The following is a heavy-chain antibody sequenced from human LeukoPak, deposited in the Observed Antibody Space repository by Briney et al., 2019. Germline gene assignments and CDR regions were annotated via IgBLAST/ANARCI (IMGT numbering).Heavy chain of an antibody. CDR2: IRSSSSYI. CDR1: GFTFSSYS. J-gene: IGHJ6*03. V-gene: IGHV3-21*01. D-gene: IGHD1-26*01. CDR3: ARGGTTAYYYYYYMDV. Sequence: GGSLRLSCAASGFTFSSYSVNWVRQAPGKGLEWVSSIRSSSSYIYYTDSVKGRFTISRDNAKNSLYLQMNSLRAEHTAVYYCARGGTTAYYYYYYMDVWGKGTTVTVSS.